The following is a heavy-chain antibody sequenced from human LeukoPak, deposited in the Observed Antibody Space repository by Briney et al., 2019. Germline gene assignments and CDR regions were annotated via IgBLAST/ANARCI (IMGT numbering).Heavy chain of an antibody. V-gene: IGHV1-2*06. CDR1: GYTFTGYY. CDR3: ASGRFLEWLLLS. J-gene: IGHJ4*02. D-gene: IGHD3-3*01. Sequence: ASVKVSCKASGYTFTGYYMHWVRQAAGQGLEWMGRINPNSGGTNYAQKFQGRVTMTRDTSISTAYMQLSRLRSDDTAVYYCASGRFLEWLLLSWGQGTLVTVSS. CDR2: INPNSGGT.